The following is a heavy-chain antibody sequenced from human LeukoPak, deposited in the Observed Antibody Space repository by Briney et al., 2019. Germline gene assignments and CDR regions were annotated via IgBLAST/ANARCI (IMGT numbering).Heavy chain of an antibody. CDR2: ISGSGGST. Sequence: GGSLRLSCAASGFTFDDYAMHWVRQAPGKGLEWVSGISGSGGSTFYADSVKGRFTISRDNSKNTLYLQRNSLRAEDTAVYYCAKDPYSGSYYDYWGQGTLVTVSS. CDR3: AKDPYSGSYYDY. D-gene: IGHD1-26*01. V-gene: IGHV3-23*01. J-gene: IGHJ4*02. CDR1: GFTFDDYA.